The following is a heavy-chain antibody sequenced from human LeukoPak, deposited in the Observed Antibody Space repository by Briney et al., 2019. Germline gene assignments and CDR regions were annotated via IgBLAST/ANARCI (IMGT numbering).Heavy chain of an antibody. CDR2: IIPIFGTA. Sequence: SVKVSCKASGGTFSSYAISWVRQAPGQGLEWMGGIIPIFGTANYAQKFQGRVTITADESTSTAYMELSSLRSEDTAVYYCTLSDSSGYYGDYWGQGTLVTVSS. J-gene: IGHJ4*02. V-gene: IGHV1-69*13. D-gene: IGHD3-22*01. CDR3: TLSDSSGYYGDY. CDR1: GGTFSSYA.